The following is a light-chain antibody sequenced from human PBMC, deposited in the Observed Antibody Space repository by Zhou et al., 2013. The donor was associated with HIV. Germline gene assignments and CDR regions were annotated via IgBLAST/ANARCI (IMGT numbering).Light chain of an antibody. CDR2: KAS. J-gene: IGKJ5*01. Sequence: DIQMTQSPSSLSASVGASVTITCRASQSIGNWLAWYQQKPGKAPKLLIYKASNLESGVPSRFSGSGSATEFTLTISSLQPEDFATYYCQQSYSTLITFGQGTRLEIK. CDR1: QSIGNW. CDR3: QQSYSTLIT. V-gene: IGKV1-5*03.